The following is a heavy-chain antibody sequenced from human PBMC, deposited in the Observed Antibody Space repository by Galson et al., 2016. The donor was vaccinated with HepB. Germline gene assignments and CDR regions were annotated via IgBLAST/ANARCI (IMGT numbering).Heavy chain of an antibody. D-gene: IGHD3-16*01. CDR2: IEKDGSDT. V-gene: IGHV3-74*01. CDR3: ITEFGGPKDF. J-gene: IGHJ4*02. Sequence: SLRLSCAASGFSLSDSWMRWVRQAPGKGLVWVSRIEKDGSDTNYGDSVRGRFTISRDNAENTLYLQMNNLRSEDTAVYYCITEFGGPKDFWGQGTLVTVSS. CDR1: GFSLSDSW.